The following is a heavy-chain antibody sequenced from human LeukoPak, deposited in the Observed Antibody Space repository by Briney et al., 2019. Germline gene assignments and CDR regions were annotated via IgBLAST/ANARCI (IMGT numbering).Heavy chain of an antibody. CDR2: ISYDGSNK. V-gene: IGHV3-30*04. D-gene: IGHD7-27*01. CDR3: ARAGDSLEYFDY. Sequence: PGGSLRLSCAASGFTFSSYAMHWVRQAPGKGLEWVAVISYDGSNKYYADSVKGRFTISRDNSKNTLYLQMNSLRAEDTAVYYCARAGDSLEYFDYWGQGTLVTVSS. J-gene: IGHJ4*02. CDR1: GFTFSSYA.